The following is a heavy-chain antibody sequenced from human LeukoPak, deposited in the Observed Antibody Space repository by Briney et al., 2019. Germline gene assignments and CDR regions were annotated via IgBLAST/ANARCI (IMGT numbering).Heavy chain of an antibody. J-gene: IGHJ4*02. Sequence: SETLSLTCTASGDSITNSNYYWGWVRQSPGRGLEWLGNIFYNGGPYYNPSFKSRVVISVDTSKNQFSLKLSSVTAADTAVYYCARNGRYSSSWYGYWGQGTLVTVSS. CDR1: GDSITNSNYY. CDR3: ARNGRYSSSWYGY. CDR2: IFYNGGP. V-gene: IGHV4-39*07. D-gene: IGHD6-13*01.